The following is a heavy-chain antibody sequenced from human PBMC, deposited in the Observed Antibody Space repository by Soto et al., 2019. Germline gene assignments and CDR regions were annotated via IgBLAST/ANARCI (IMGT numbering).Heavy chain of an antibody. J-gene: IGHJ4*02. V-gene: IGHV4-59*08. D-gene: IGHD3-9*01. CDR2: IHNSGRT. CDR1: GGSISGYY. CDR3: ARSSTGYGGAV. Sequence: SETLSLTCTVSGGSISGYYWTWIRQSPGKGLEWIGYIHNSGRTDYTPSLKSRVTISVDTSKNQFSLKVTSVTATDTAVYYCARSSTGYGGAVWGQGILVTSPQ.